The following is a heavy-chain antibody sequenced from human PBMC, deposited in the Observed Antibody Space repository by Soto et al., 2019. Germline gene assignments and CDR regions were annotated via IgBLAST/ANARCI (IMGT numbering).Heavy chain of an antibody. D-gene: IGHD2-2*01. Sequence: GGSLRLSCAASGFTFSSYAMSWVRQAPGKGLEWVSAISGSGGSTYYADSVKGRFTISRDNSKNTLYLQMNSLRAEDTAVYYCAKVRGYFCTSYSDYMDVWGKGTTVTVSS. CDR1: GFTFSSYA. CDR2: ISGSGGST. CDR3: AKVRGYFCTSYSDYMDV. J-gene: IGHJ6*03. V-gene: IGHV3-23*01.